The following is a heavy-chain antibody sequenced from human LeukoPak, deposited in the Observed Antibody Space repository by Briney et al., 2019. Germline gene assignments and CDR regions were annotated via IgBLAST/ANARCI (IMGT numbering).Heavy chain of an antibody. D-gene: IGHD2-15*01. J-gene: IGHJ4*02. V-gene: IGHV1-46*01. CDR1: GYTFTSYY. Sequence: ASVKVSCKASGYTFTSYYMHWVRQAPGQGLEWMGIINPSGGSTSCAQKFQGRVTMTRDTSTSTVYMELSSLRSEDTAVYYCARGRGYCSGGSCLHFDYWGQGTLVTVSS. CDR2: INPSGGST. CDR3: ARGRGYCSGGSCLHFDY.